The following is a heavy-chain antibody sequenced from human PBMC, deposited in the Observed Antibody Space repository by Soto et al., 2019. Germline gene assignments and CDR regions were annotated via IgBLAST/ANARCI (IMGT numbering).Heavy chain of an antibody. CDR2: INHSGST. V-gene: IGHV4-34*01. J-gene: IGHJ6*02. CDR1: GGSFSGYY. CDR3: ARGLRRYCSSTSCHQPLYYYYYGMDV. D-gene: IGHD2-2*01. Sequence: PSETLSLTCAVYGGSFSGYYWSWIRQPPGKGLEWIGEINHSGSTNYNPSLKSRVTISVDTSKNQFSLKLSSVTAADTAVYYCARGLRRYCSSTSCHQPLYYYYYGMDVWGQGTTVTV.